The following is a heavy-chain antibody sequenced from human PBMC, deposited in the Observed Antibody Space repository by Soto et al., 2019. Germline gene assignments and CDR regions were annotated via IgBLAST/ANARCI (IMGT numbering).Heavy chain of an antibody. CDR3: VKVVSGYDWGLYYIDV. J-gene: IGHJ6*03. CDR2: VQPLDSDT. CDR1: GYFFSNYW. D-gene: IGHD5-12*01. V-gene: IGHV5-51*03. Sequence: VQLVQSGAEVKKPGESLKISCKGTGYFFSNYWIGWVRQMPGKGLEWMGAVQPLDSDTRNSPSLQGQVTISADNSISTANLQWSSLKASDTAMYYCVKVVSGYDWGLYYIDVWGKGTTVTVYS.